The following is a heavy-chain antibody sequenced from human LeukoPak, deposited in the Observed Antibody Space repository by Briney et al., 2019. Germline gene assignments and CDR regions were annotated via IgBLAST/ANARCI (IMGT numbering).Heavy chain of an antibody. CDR3: ARTDSCNSGWYGAFDI. CDR2: IYVGDSDT. V-gene: IGHV5-51*01. D-gene: IGHD2/OR15-2a*01. J-gene: IGHJ4*02. Sequence: GESLKISCEASGYTFTSCWIAWVRQMPGKGLEWMGIIYVGDSDTRYSPSFQGQVTISADESISTAYLQWSSLKASDTAMYYCARTDSCNSGWYGAFDIWGQGTLVTVSS. CDR1: GYTFTSCW.